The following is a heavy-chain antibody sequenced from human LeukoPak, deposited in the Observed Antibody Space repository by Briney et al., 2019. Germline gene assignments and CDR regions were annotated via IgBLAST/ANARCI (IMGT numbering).Heavy chain of an antibody. CDR1: GFTFSSYW. CDR2: INNDGSRT. Sequence: PGGPLRLSCAASGFTFSSYWTHRVRQAPGKGLVWVSHINNDGSRTSYADSVKGRFTISRDNAKNTLYLQMNSLRAEDTAVYYCARILGGASYYYYYYMDVWGKGTTVTVSS. D-gene: IGHD3-10*01. V-gene: IGHV3-74*01. J-gene: IGHJ6*03. CDR3: ARILGGASYYYYYYMDV.